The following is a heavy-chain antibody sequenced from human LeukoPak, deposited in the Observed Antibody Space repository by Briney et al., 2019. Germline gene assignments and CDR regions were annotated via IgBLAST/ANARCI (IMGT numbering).Heavy chain of an antibody. J-gene: IGHJ4*02. Sequence: PSETLSLTCTVSGGTISSGGYYWSWIRQHPGKGLEWIGYIYYSGSTYYNPSLKSRVTISVDTSKNQFSLKLSSVTAADTAVYYCARAAEVVVVPAATPDYYFDYWGQGTQVTVSS. CDR2: IYYSGST. CDR1: GGTISSGGYY. D-gene: IGHD2-2*02. CDR3: ARAAEVVVVPAATPDYYFDY. V-gene: IGHV4-31*03.